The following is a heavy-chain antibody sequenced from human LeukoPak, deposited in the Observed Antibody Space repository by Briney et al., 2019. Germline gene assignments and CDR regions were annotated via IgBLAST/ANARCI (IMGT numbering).Heavy chain of an antibody. Sequence: GESLKISCKGSGYSFTTYWIGWVRQMPGKGLEWMGIIYPGDSDTRYSPSFQGQVTISADKSIRTAYLQWSSLKASDTAMYYCARQGLAYSSSWYPQIDYWGQGTLVTVSS. CDR3: ARQGLAYSSSWYPQIDY. CDR1: GYSFTTYW. J-gene: IGHJ4*02. D-gene: IGHD6-13*01. CDR2: IYPGDSDT. V-gene: IGHV5-51*01.